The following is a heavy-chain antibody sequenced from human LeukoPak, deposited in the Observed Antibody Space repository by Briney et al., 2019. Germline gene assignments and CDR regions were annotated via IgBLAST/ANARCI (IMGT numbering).Heavy chain of an antibody. CDR3: ARDHDSVDTFDI. V-gene: IGHV6-1*01. Sequence: SQTLSLTCAISGDSVSSNSAAWNWIRQSPSRGLEWLGRTYYGSKWYNDYAVSVKSRITVNPDTSKNQFSLQLNSVTPEDTAIYFCARDHDSVDTFDIWGQGTMVTVPS. CDR1: GDSVSSNSAA. CDR2: TYYGSKWYN. D-gene: IGHD2-15*01. J-gene: IGHJ3*02.